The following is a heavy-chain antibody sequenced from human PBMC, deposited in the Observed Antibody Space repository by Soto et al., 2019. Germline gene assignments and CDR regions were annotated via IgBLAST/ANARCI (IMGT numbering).Heavy chain of an antibody. D-gene: IGHD4-17*01. CDR3: VRDPDYGDYMGY. CDR2: IYGGGST. Sequence: EVQLVESGGGLVQPGGSLRLSCAASGLTVHSNYMSWVRQAPGRGLEWVSVIYGGGSTYYADSVKGRFTISRLNSKNTLYLQMNSLRDEDTAVYYCVRDPDYGDYMGYWGQGTLVTVSS. V-gene: IGHV3-53*04. J-gene: IGHJ4*02. CDR1: GLTVHSNY.